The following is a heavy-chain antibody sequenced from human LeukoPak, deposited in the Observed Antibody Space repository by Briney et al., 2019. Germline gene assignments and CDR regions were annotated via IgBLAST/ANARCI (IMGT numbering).Heavy chain of an antibody. CDR1: GFTFSSYS. V-gene: IGHV3-48*01. CDR2: ISNSGRNT. J-gene: IGHJ4*02. Sequence: GGSLRLSCAASGFTFSSYSMNWVRQAPGKGLEWISYISNSGRNTYYADSVKGRFTISRDNAKNSLYLQMNSLRAEDTAVYYCARDYDFSFDYWGQGTLVTVSS. D-gene: IGHD3-3*01. CDR3: ARDYDFSFDY.